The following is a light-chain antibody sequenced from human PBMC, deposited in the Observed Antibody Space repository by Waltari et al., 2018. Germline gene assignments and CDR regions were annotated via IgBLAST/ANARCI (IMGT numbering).Light chain of an antibody. J-gene: IGKJ2*01. CDR1: QSVLSSSNNKNY. CDR3: QQCYTFPYT. Sequence: DIVLTQSPDSLAVPLGERATINCKSSQSVLSSSNNKNYLGWYQQRPGHPPKLLITWASTRESGVPDRFSGSGSGTDFTFTISSLQAEDVAVYFCQQCYTFPYTFGQGTKLEIK. V-gene: IGKV4-1*01. CDR2: WAS.